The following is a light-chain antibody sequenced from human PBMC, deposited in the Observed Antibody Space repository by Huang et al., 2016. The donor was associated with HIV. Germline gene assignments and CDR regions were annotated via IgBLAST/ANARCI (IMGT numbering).Light chain of an antibody. V-gene: IGKV1-39*01. CDR2: AAS. Sequence: DIQMTQSPSSLSASVGDRVIITCRASQSVGGYLNWYQQKPGEAPKLLIYAASLLKSGVPSRFSGSGSGTVFTLSISSLQPEDFTTYYCQQSYRTPRTFGQGTKLEI. CDR1: QSVGGY. J-gene: IGKJ2*01. CDR3: QQSYRTPRT.